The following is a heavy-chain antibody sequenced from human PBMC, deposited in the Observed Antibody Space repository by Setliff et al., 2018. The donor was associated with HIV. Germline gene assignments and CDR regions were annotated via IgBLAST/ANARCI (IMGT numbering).Heavy chain of an antibody. D-gene: IGHD3-10*01. CDR3: ARAVTMVRGVITYYFDY. V-gene: IGHV4-30-4*08. Sequence: PSETLSLTCTVSGGSISSGDYYWSWIRQPPGKGLEWIGYIYYSGSTYYNPPLKSRVTISVDTSKNQFSLKLSSVTAADTAVYYCARAVTMVRGVITYYFDYWGQGTLVTVSS. CDR2: IYYSGST. J-gene: IGHJ4*02. CDR1: GGSISSGDYY.